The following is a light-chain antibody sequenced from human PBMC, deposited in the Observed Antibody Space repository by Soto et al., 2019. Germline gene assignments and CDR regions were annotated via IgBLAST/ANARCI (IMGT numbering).Light chain of an antibody. CDR1: QGITNY. CDR3: QKYISDPPA. Sequence: DIQMTQSPSSLSASVGDRVTITCRASQGITNYLAWYQQKPGKRPKLLIYGASTLQSGVPSRFSGTGSGTDFTLTIDSLQPEDVATYYCQKYISDPPAFGGGTKVEIK. CDR2: GAS. J-gene: IGKJ4*01. V-gene: IGKV1-27*01.